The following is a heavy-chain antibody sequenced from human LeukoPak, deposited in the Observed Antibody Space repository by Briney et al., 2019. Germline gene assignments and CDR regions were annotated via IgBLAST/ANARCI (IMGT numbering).Heavy chain of an antibody. CDR3: AKDVDDFGDYVLDH. D-gene: IGHD4-17*01. J-gene: IGHJ4*02. V-gene: IGHV3-43*02. Sequence: GGSLRLSCAASGFTFGDYAMHWVRQAPGKGLEWRSLISGDGASTDYAESLKRRVAIYRDNSKNSLSLQMNSLRAEDTALYYCAKDVDDFGDYVLDHWGQGTLVTVST. CDR1: GFTFGDYA. CDR2: ISGDGAST.